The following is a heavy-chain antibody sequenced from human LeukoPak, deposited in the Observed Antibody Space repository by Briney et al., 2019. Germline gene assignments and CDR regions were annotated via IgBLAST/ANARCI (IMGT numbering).Heavy chain of an antibody. CDR1: GFTFSSYW. CDR2: ISYDGSNK. CDR3: AKFFTGEYVRAFDI. V-gene: IGHV3-30*18. Sequence: PGGSLRLSCAASGFTFSSYWMSWVRQAPGKGLEWVALISYDGSNKYYADSVKGRFTISRDNSKNTLYLQMNSLRAEDTAVYYCAKFFTGEYVRAFDIWGQGTMVTVSS. D-gene: IGHD3-10*02. J-gene: IGHJ3*02.